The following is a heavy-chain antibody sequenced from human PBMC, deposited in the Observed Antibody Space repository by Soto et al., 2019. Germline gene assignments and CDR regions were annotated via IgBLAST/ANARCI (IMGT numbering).Heavy chain of an antibody. Sequence: TSETLSLTCTVSHGSLSPNYWSWIRQPPGKGLEWIGYIYYAGITTYNPSIQSRVSISLDTSNNEVSLKLTSVTAADTAVYYCAKYYYDSNTYFYRWFDPWGQGTLVTVSS. J-gene: IGHJ5*02. V-gene: IGHV4-59*08. CDR3: AKYYYDSNTYFYRWFDP. D-gene: IGHD3-22*01. CDR1: HGSLSPNY. CDR2: IYYAGIT.